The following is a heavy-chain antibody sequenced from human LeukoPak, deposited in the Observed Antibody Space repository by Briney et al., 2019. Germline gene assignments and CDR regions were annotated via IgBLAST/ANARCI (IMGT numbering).Heavy chain of an antibody. D-gene: IGHD3-22*01. CDR2: INSDGSST. Sequence: PGGSLRLSCAASGFTFSSYWMHWVRQAPGKGLVWVSRINSDGSSTSYADSVKGRFTISRGNSKNTLYLQMNSLRAEDTAVYYCANSLNSYYYDSSGYSFVLSYWGQGTLVTVSS. V-gene: IGHV3-74*01. CDR3: ANSLNSYYYDSSGYSFVLSY. CDR1: GFTFSSYW. J-gene: IGHJ4*02.